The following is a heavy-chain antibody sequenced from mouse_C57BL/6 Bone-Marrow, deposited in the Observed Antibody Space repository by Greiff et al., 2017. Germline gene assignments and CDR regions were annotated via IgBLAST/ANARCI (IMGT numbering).Heavy chain of an antibody. D-gene: IGHD3-2*02. Sequence: QVQLQQSGAELVMPGASVKLSCKASGYTFTSYWMHWVKQRPGQGLEWIGEIDPSDSYTNYNQKFKGKSTLTVDKSSSTAYMQLSSLTSEDSAVYSCARDSSGVSYAMDYWGEGTSVTVSS. CDR3: ARDSSGVSYAMDY. J-gene: IGHJ4*01. V-gene: IGHV1-69*01. CDR2: IDPSDSYT. CDR1: GYTFTSYW.